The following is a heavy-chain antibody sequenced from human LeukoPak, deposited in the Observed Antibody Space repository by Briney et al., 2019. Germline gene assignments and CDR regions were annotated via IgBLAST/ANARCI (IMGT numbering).Heavy chain of an antibody. J-gene: IGHJ4*02. CDR3: AKRGLTGYPLDY. CDR1: GFTLSSYA. V-gene: IGHV3-23*01. D-gene: IGHD3-9*01. Sequence: PGGSLTLAWVASGFTLSSYAMSWVRQAPGKGRECASAISGSGGNTYHADSVKRRYTINSDNSKNALYLQMNSLSAEDTAVYYCAKRGLTGYPLDYWGQGTLVTVSS. CDR2: ISGSGGNT.